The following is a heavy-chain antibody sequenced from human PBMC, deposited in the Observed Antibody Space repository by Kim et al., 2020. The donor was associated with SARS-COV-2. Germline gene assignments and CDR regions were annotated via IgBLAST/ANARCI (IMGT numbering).Heavy chain of an antibody. CDR3: ARLGHVGPKIYDSSGYYPLGY. CDR2: ISYDGSNK. D-gene: IGHD3-22*01. Sequence: GGSLRLSCAASGFTFSSYAMHWVRQAPGKGLEWVAVISYDGSNKYYADSVKGRFTISRDNSKNTLYLQMNSLRAEDTAVYYCARLGHVGPKIYDSSGYYPLGYWGQGTLVTVSS. V-gene: IGHV3-30*04. J-gene: IGHJ4*02. CDR1: GFTFSSYA.